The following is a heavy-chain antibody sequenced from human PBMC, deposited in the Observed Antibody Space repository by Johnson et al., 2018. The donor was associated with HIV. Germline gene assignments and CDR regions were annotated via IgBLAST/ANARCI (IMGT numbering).Heavy chain of an antibody. CDR2: IYSGGST. J-gene: IGHJ3*02. D-gene: IGHD4-23*01. V-gene: IGHV3-53*01. CDR3: AKDTGGNSGSDAFDI. CDR1: GFTVSSNY. Sequence: VQLVESGGGLIQPGGSLRLSCAASGFTVSSNYMSWVRQAPGKGLEWVSVIYSGGSTYYADSVKGRFTISRDNSKNTLYLQMKSLRAEDTAVYYCAKDTGGNSGSDAFDIWGQGTMVTVSS.